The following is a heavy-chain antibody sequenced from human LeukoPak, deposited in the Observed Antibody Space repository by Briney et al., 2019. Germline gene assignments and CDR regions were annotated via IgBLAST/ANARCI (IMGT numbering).Heavy chain of an antibody. CDR1: GGSFNAYA. V-gene: IGHV1-69*05. J-gene: IGHJ6*03. CDR3: ARDFGYSSSWYYYYMDV. D-gene: IGHD6-13*01. CDR2: IIPIFGTS. Sequence: SVKVSCKASGGSFNAYAISWVRQAPGQGLEWMGGIIPIFGTSNYAQKLQGRVTISTDESTSTAYMELSSLRSEDTAVYYCARDFGYSSSWYYYYMDVWGKGTTVTVSS.